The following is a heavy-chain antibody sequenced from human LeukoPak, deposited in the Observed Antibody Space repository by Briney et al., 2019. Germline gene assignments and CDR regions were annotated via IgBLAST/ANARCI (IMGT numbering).Heavy chain of an antibody. CDR1: VGFNSYDC. J-gene: IGHJ4*02. CDR3: ATLRGASTAVFDC. D-gene: IGHD2-21*02. V-gene: IGHV4-59*08. Sequence: PSETLSLTRTFSVGFNSYDCWSWIRQSPAKRLEWIGYIHYSGATNYSPSLKSRVTIAVDTSKNQFSLKLSSVTAADTALYYFATLRGASTAVFDCWGQGVMVTVSS. CDR2: IHYSGAT.